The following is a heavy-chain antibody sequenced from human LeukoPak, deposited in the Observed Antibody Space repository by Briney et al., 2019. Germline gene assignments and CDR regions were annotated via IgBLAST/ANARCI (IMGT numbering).Heavy chain of an antibody. CDR1: GFTFSSYS. V-gene: IGHV3-48*01. CDR3: ARELDIVVVPAAISDY. D-gene: IGHD2-2*03. J-gene: IGHJ4*02. CDR2: ISSSSSTI. Sequence: GGSLRLSCAASGFTFSSYSMNWVRQAPGKGLEWVSYISSSSSTIYYADSVKGRFTISRDNAKNSLYLQMNSLRAEDTAVYYCARELDIVVVPAAISDYWGQGTLVTVSS.